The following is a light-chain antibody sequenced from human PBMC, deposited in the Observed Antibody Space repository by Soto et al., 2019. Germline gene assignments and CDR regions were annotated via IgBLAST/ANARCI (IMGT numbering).Light chain of an antibody. V-gene: IGKV3D-15*01. CDR3: QQYNNWTLT. Sequence: EIVMTQSPATLSVSPGERATLSCRASQSVSTNLAWYEHQPGQAPRVLIYGASTRDTGFPARFSGSGSGTEFTLTISSLQSEDFAVYYCQQYNNWTLTFGGGTKVDIK. J-gene: IGKJ4*01. CDR1: QSVSTN. CDR2: GAS.